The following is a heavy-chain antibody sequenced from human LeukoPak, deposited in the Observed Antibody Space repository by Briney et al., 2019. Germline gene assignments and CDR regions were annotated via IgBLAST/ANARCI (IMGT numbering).Heavy chain of an antibody. V-gene: IGHV1-18*01. CDR2: ISTYNGDT. J-gene: IGHJ4*02. Sequence: ASVKVSCKASDYTFTSYGISWVRQAPGQGLEWMGWISTYNGDTKYTQKLQGRVTMTADTSTRTAYMELRSLRSGDTAVYYCARGWIEMPTVYFDYWGQGTLVSVFS. D-gene: IGHD5-24*01. CDR3: ARGWIEMPTVYFDY. CDR1: DYTFTSYG.